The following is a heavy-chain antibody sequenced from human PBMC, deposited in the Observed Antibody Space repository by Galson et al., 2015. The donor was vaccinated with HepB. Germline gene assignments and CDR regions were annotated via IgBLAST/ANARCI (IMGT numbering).Heavy chain of an antibody. CDR2: IDGSGDGT. J-gene: IGHJ5*02. CDR1: GFTFRIYG. Sequence: SLRLSCAASGFTFRIYGMSWVRQAPGKGLEWVSGIDGSGDGTEYADSVQGRFIVSRDNSKNTWYLQISGLRVEDTAKYYCVKDVGRDLFGPGAWGQGTLVTVSS. CDR3: VKDVGRDLFGPGA. V-gene: IGHV3-23*01. D-gene: IGHD3-10*01.